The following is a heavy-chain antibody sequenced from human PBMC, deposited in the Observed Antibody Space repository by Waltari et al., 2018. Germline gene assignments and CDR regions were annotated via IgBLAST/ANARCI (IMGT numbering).Heavy chain of an antibody. V-gene: IGHV3-74*01. CDR1: GFSIRSHW. Sequence: EVQLVDSGGGLVQPGGYLRLPCAPSGFSIRSHWIHWVRHAPGKGLVWVSRINGDGSSTRYADSVKGGFTISRDNAKNTLYLQMNSLRAEDTAVYYCAREASNDGFDIWGQGTMVTVSS. CDR3: AREASNDGFDI. CDR2: INGDGSST. J-gene: IGHJ3*02.